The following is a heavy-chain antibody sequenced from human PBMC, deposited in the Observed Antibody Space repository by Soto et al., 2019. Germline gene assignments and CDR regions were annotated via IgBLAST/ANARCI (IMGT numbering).Heavy chain of an antibody. Sequence: EVQLVESGGGLVKPGGSLRLSCAASGFTFSSYSMNWVRQAPGKGLEWVSSISSSSSYIYYADSVKGRFTISRDNAKNSLYLQMNSLRAEDTAVYYCARDTSGCDLVYFDYWGQGTLVTVSS. CDR2: ISSSSSYI. J-gene: IGHJ4*02. CDR1: GFTFSSYS. CDR3: ARDTSGCDLVYFDY. V-gene: IGHV3-21*01. D-gene: IGHD5-12*01.